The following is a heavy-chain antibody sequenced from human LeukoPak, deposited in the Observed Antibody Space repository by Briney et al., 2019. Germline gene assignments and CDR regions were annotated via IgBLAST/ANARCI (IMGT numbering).Heavy chain of an antibody. V-gene: IGHV4-59*01. D-gene: IGHD6-13*01. CDR3: ATDASSRLDY. CDR2: INHIGTS. J-gene: IGHJ4*02. Sequence: SETLSLTCTISGGSISSFFWSWIRQPPGKGLEWIGYINHIGTSTYNPSLGSRVTISIDRSKNQVSLKLTSVTAADTAIYYCATDASSRLDYWGQGILVTVSS. CDR1: GGSISSFF.